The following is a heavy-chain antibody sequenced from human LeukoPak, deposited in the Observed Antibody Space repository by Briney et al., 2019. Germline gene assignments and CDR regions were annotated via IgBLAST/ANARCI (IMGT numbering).Heavy chain of an antibody. CDR2: VNPNSGGT. Sequence: ASVKVSCKASGYTFTDYYIHWVHQAPGQGLEWMGWVNPNSGGTNYAQKFQGRVTMTRDTSIGTAYMELSRLTSDDTALYYCARNVGPSGGPYYFDYCRQGTLVTVSS. CDR1: GYTFTDYY. J-gene: IGHJ4*02. D-gene: IGHD1-26*01. CDR3: ARNVGPSGGPYYFDY. V-gene: IGHV1-2*02.